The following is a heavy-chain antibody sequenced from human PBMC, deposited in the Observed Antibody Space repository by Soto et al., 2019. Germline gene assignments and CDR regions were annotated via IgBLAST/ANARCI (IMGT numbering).Heavy chain of an antibody. CDR1: GGSFSGYY. CDR2: INHSGST. J-gene: IGHJ5*02. Sequence: ASETLSLTCAVYGGSFSGYYWSWIRQPPGKGLEWIGEINHSGSTNYNPSLKSRVTISVDTSKNQFSLKLSSVTAADTAVYYCGVYREKNWFDPWGQGTLVTVSS. D-gene: IGHD3-10*01. V-gene: IGHV4-34*01. CDR3: GVYREKNWFDP.